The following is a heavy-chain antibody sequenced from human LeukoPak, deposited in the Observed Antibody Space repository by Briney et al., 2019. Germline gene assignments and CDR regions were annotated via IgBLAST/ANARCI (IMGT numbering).Heavy chain of an antibody. CDR2: ISSGSVTI. Sequence: GESLRLSCAASGFTFSSYEMNWVRQAPGKGLEWLSKISSGSVTIAYADSVKGRFTVSRDNAKNTLYLQMNSLRAEDTAVYYCARDGNYYDSSGPADYWGQGTLVTVSS. J-gene: IGHJ4*02. CDR1: GFTFSSYE. CDR3: ARDGNYYDSSGPADY. V-gene: IGHV3-48*03. D-gene: IGHD3-22*01.